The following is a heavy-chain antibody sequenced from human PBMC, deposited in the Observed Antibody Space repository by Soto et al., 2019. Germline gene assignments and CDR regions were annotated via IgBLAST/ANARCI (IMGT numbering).Heavy chain of an antibody. Sequence: PWETLSLTCTVSGGSISSYYWSWIRQPPGKGLEWIGYIYYSGSTNYNPSLKSRVTISVDTSKNQFSLKLSSVTAADTAVYYCARAYPYYDILTGPPQGMDVWGQGTTVTVSS. CDR2: IYYSGST. J-gene: IGHJ6*02. CDR1: GGSISSYY. CDR3: ARAYPYYDILTGPPQGMDV. V-gene: IGHV4-59*01. D-gene: IGHD3-9*01.